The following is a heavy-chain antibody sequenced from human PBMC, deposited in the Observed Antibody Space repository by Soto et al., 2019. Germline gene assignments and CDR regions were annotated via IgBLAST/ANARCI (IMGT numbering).Heavy chain of an antibody. CDR1: GFTISSYW. J-gene: IGHJ6*03. Sequence: EVQLAESGGGLVQPGGSLRLSCAASGFTISSYWMNWVRQAPGKGLEWVANISPDGSMERCVDSVRGRFTISRDNSKNSLYLQMNSVRAEDTAVYYCAGWGVVNVWGKGTTVSVSS. V-gene: IGHV3-7*01. D-gene: IGHD3-10*01. CDR2: ISPDGSME. CDR3: AGWGVVNV.